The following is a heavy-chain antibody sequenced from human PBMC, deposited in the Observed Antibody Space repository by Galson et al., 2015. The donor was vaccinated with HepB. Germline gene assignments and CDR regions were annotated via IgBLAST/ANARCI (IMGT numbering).Heavy chain of an antibody. CDR3: AKDQDIELWVFDY. J-gene: IGHJ4*02. Sequence: LRLSCATSGFRFSSYGMHWVRQAPGKGLEWVSFIRYDGSNEYYADSVKGRFTISRDNSKNTLYLQMNTLRPEDTALYYCAKDQDIELWVFDYWGQGTLVTVSS. CDR2: IRYDGSNE. V-gene: IGHV3-30*02. CDR1: GFRFSSYG. D-gene: IGHD3-16*01.